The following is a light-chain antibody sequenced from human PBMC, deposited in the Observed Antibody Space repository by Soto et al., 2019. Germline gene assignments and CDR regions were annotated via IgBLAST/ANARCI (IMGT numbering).Light chain of an antibody. CDR3: QQYDNWPWT. V-gene: IGKV3-15*01. Sequence: ERVLTPSPATLSVYPGGRSTLSCMASQTISGTLAWYQQKPGQAPRLLIHGASTRAPGFPARFSGSGSGTDFTLTISSLQSEDFAVYYCQQYDNWPWTFGQGTKVDIK. CDR1: QTISGT. J-gene: IGKJ1*01. CDR2: GAS.